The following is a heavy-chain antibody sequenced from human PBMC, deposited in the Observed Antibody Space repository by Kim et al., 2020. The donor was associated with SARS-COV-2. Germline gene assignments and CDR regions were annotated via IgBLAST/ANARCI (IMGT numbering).Heavy chain of an antibody. Sequence: ASVKVSCKASGYTFTSYGISWVRQAPGQGLEWMGWISAYNGNTNYAQKLQGRVTMTTDTSTSTAYMELRSLRSDDTAVYYCAREEGRIAARGYYYGMDVWGQGTTVTVSS. CDR3: AREEGRIAARGYYYGMDV. V-gene: IGHV1-18*01. CDR1: GYTFTSYG. CDR2: ISAYNGNT. D-gene: IGHD6-6*01. J-gene: IGHJ6*02.